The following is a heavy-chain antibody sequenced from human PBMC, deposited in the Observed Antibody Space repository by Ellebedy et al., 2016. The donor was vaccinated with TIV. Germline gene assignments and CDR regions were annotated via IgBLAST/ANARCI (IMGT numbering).Heavy chain of an antibody. D-gene: IGHD6-13*01. CDR3: ARGRIAAAGTQIDY. CDR2: INHSGST. J-gene: IGHJ4*02. Sequence: SETLSLTXTVSGGSISSSSYYWSWIRQPPGKGLEWIGEINHSGSTNCNPSLKSRVTISVDTSKNQFSLQLNSVTPEDTAVYYCARGRIAAAGTQIDYWGQGTLVTVSS. CDR1: GGSISSSSYY. V-gene: IGHV4-39*07.